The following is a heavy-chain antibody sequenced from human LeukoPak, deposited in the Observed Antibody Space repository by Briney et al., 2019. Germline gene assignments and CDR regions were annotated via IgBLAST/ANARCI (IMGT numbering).Heavy chain of an antibody. CDR2: IREDGSEK. CDR3: ARVAMVRGVITSFAYYYYMDV. Sequence: GGSLRLSCVTSAFIFSDYWMSWVRQTPGKGLEWAANIREDGSEKYYVDSVKGRFTISRDNAKNSLYLQMNSLRAEDTAVYYCARVAMVRGVITSFAYYYYMDVWGKGTTVTVSS. D-gene: IGHD3-10*01. J-gene: IGHJ6*03. CDR1: AFIFSDYW. V-gene: IGHV3-7*01.